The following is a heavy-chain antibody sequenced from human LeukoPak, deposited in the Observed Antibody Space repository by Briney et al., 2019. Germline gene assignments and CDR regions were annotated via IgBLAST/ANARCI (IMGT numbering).Heavy chain of an antibody. D-gene: IGHD6-13*01. CDR1: GNSISNYY. J-gene: IGHJ4*02. V-gene: IGHV4-59*01. Sequence: PSETLSLTCTVSGNSISNYYWNWIRQPPGKALEWIGYIHYSGGTNYNPSLKSRVTISVDTSKNQVSLQLNSVTAADTAVYYCARVARWADPSDYWGQGTLVAVSS. CDR2: IHYSGGT. CDR3: ARVARWADPSDY.